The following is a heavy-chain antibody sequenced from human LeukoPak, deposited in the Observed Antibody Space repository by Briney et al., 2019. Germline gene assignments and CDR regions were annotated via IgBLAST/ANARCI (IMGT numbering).Heavy chain of an antibody. J-gene: IGHJ6*02. CDR2: ISGSGGTT. CDR3: AKEPPGYCCGGNCPDYYYYGMDG. V-gene: IGHV3-23*01. D-gene: IGHD2-15*01. Sequence: PGGSLRLSFAASGFTFSTYGMSWVRQAPGKGLEWVSSISGSGGTTCFADSVKGRFTISRDNSKSTLYLQMNSLRAEDTAVYYCAKEPPGYCCGGNCPDYYYYGMDGWGQGTTVTVSS. CDR1: GFTFSTYG.